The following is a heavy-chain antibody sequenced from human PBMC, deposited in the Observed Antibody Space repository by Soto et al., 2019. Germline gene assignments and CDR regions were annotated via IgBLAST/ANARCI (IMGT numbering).Heavy chain of an antibody. CDR3: ARVATETNWGSQNSGFDWFDP. Sequence: QVQLVQSGAEVKKPGSPVKISCRASGGSLTNFGITWVRQAPGLGLEWMGRIIPMVNIASYAQKFQGRVTITADKSTNTAYMELPSLRSDDTAIYYCARVATETNWGSQNSGFDWFDPWGQGTLVTVSS. CDR2: IIPMVNIA. CDR1: GGSLTNFG. D-gene: IGHD7-27*01. V-gene: IGHV1-69*04. J-gene: IGHJ5*02.